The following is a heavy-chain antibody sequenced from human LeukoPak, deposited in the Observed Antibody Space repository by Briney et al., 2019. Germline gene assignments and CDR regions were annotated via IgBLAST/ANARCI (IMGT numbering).Heavy chain of an antibody. CDR2: IWYDGSNK. J-gene: IGHJ4*02. Sequence: GGSLRLSCAASGFTFSAYGMHWVRQAPGKGPEWVAVIWYDGSNKYYADSVKGRFTISRDNSKNTLYLQMSSLRGEDAAVYYCARDSGYANFDYWGQGILVTVSS. CDR3: ARDSGYANFDY. D-gene: IGHD5-12*01. CDR1: GFTFSAYG. V-gene: IGHV3-33*01.